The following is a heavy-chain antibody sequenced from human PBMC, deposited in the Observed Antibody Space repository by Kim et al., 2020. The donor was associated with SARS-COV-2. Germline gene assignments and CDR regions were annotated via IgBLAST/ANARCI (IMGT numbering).Heavy chain of an antibody. J-gene: IGHJ5*02. CDR3: ARERFGSGSYLGFDP. D-gene: IGHD1-26*01. Sequence: ASVKVSCKASGYTFTGYYMHWVRQAPGQGLEWMGWINPNSGGTNYAQKFQGRVTMTRDTSISTAYMELSRLRSDDTAVYYCARERFGSGSYLGFDPWGQGTLVTVSS. V-gene: IGHV1-2*02. CDR1: GYTFTGYY. CDR2: INPNSGGT.